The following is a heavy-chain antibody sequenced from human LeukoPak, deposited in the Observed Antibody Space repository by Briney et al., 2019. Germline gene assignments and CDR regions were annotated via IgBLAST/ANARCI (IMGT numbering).Heavy chain of an antibody. CDR2: IIPMFGTA. CDR3: ARPKYDYGDELDY. CDR1: GGTFSSYA. J-gene: IGHJ4*02. Sequence: SVKVSCKASGGTFSSYAISWVRQAPGQGLEWMGGIIPMFGTAKYAQKFQGRVTITADRSTSTAYMELSSLRSEDTAVYYCARPKYDYGDELDYWGQGTLVTVSS. D-gene: IGHD4-17*01. V-gene: IGHV1-69*06.